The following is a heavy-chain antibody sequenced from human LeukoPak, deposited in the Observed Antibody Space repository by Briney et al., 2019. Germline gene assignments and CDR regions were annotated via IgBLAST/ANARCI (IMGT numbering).Heavy chain of an antibody. CDR3: AKASTGYYYYGMDV. CDR2: ISGSGGST. V-gene: IGHV3-23*01. Sequence: GGSLRLSCAASGFTFSSYAMSWVRQAPGKGLEWVSAISGSGGSTYYADSVKGRFTISRDNSKNTLYLQMNSLRAEDTAVYYCAKASTGYYYYGMDVWGQGTTVTASS. J-gene: IGHJ6*02. D-gene: IGHD5/OR15-5a*01. CDR1: GFTFSSYA.